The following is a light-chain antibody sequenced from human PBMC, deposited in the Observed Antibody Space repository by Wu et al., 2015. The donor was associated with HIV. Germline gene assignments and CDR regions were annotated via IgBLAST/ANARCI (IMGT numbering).Light chain of an antibody. CDR2: DAS. J-gene: IGKJ1*01. CDR1: QSVSSY. Sequence: EIVLTQSPATLSLSPGERATLPCRASQSVSSYLAWYQQKSGQAPRLLIYDASNRATGIPARFSGSGSGTEFTLTISSLDPEDFAVYYCQQRANWPRTFGQGTKGGNQT. CDR3: QQRANWPRT. V-gene: IGKV3-11*01.